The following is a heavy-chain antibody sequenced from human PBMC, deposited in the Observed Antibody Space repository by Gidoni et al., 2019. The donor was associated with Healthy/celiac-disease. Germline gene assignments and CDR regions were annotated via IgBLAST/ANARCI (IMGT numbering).Heavy chain of an antibody. D-gene: IGHD2-2*01. CDR3: ARAVPAAIYWFDP. V-gene: IGHV1-46*01. J-gene: IGHJ5*02. CDR1: GYTFTSYY. CDR2: INPSGGST. Sequence: QVHLVQSGAEVTKPGASVKVSCKPSGYTFTSYYMHWVRQDPGQGLEWMGIINPSGGSTSYEQKFQCRVTMTRDTSTSTVYMELSSLRSEDTAVYYCARAVPAAIYWFDPWGQGTLVTVSS.